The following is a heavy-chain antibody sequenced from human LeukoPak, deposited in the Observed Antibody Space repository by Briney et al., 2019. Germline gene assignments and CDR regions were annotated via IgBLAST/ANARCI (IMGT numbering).Heavy chain of an antibody. D-gene: IGHD3-22*01. CDR1: GGSFSGYY. Sequence: KPSETLSLTCAVYGGSFSGYYWSWIRQPPGKGLEWIGEINHSGSTNYDPSLKSRVTISVDTSKNQFSLKLSSVTAADTAVYYCAREGGNADSNWFDPWGQGTLVTVSS. CDR3: AREGGNADSNWFDP. J-gene: IGHJ5*02. V-gene: IGHV4-34*01. CDR2: INHSGST.